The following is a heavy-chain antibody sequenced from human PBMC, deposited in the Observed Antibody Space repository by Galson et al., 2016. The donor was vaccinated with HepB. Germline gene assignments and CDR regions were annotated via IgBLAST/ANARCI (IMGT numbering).Heavy chain of an antibody. CDR1: GFTVSSNY. J-gene: IGHJ6*02. CDR3: ARGQVEASYYGSGSGYYYYYGMDI. Sequence: SLRLSCAASGFTVSSNYMSWVRQAPGKGLEWVSVIYSGGTTYYADSVKGRFTISRDNSKDTLYLQMNSLRPEDTAVYYCARGQVEASYYGSGSGYYYYYGMDIWGQATTVTVSS. CDR2: IYSGGTT. V-gene: IGHV3-53*01. D-gene: IGHD3-10*01.